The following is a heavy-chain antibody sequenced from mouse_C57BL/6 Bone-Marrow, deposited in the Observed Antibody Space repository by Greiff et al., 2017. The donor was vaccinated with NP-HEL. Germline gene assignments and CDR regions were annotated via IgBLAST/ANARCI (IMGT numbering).Heavy chain of an antibody. V-gene: IGHV1-7*01. Sequence: VQLQESGAELAKPGASVKLSCKASGYTFTSYWMHWVKQRPGQGLEWIGYINPSSGYTKYNQKFKDKATWTADKSSSTAYMQLSSLTYEDAEVYYCAKGTVVAEGYYAMDYWGQGTSVTVSS. CDR1: GYTFTSYW. D-gene: IGHD1-1*01. CDR2: INPSSGYT. J-gene: IGHJ4*01. CDR3: AKGTVVAEGYYAMDY.